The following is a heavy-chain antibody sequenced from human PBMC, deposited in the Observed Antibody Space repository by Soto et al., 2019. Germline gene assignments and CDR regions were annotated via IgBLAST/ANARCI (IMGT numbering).Heavy chain of an antibody. Sequence: GASVKVSCKASGYTFTSYYVHWVRQAPGQGLEWMGIINPSGGSTSYAQKFQGRVTMTRDTSTSTVYMELSSLRSEDTAVYYCARGFRLAAAGTEFDYWGQGTLDTVSS. CDR3: ARGFRLAAAGTEFDY. D-gene: IGHD6-13*01. CDR1: GYTFTSYY. J-gene: IGHJ4*02. V-gene: IGHV1-46*03. CDR2: INPSGGST.